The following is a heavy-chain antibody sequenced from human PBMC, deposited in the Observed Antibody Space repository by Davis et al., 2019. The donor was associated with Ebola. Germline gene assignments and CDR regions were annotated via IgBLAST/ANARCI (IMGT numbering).Heavy chain of an antibody. CDR3: AKGLGAYYYDSSGFH. J-gene: IGHJ4*02. D-gene: IGHD3-22*01. CDR1: GFTFTGHW. Sequence: PGGSLRLSCTASGFTFTGHWMTWVRQAPGKGLEWVANIRPDGSDKNYADSVKGRFTISRDNSKNTLYLQMNSLRAEDTAVYYCAKGLGAYYYDSSGFHWGQGTLVTVSS. V-gene: IGHV3-7*01. CDR2: IRPDGSDK.